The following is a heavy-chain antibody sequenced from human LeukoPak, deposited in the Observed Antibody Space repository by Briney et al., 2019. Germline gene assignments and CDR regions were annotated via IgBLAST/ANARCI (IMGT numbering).Heavy chain of an antibody. V-gene: IGHV3-48*04. Sequence: GGSLRLSCAASGFTFSSYSMNWLRQAPGKGLEWVSYISSSSSTIYYADSVKGRFTISRDNAKNSLYLQMNSLRAEDTAVYYCARGSGSLGFDYWGQGTLVTVSS. CDR3: ARGSGSLGFDY. CDR2: ISSSSSTI. D-gene: IGHD3-10*01. J-gene: IGHJ4*02. CDR1: GFTFSSYS.